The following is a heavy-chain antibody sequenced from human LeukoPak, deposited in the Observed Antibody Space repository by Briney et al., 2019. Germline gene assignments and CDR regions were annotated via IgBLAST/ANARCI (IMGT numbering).Heavy chain of an antibody. CDR3: AKKDGGAFDV. V-gene: IGHV4-59*08. CDR2: LYHSGDT. J-gene: IGHJ3*01. CDR1: GGSISSYY. Sequence: SETLSLTCTVSGGSISSYYWSWIRQPPGRGLEWIGILYHSGDTKYNPSLKSRVSISVDRSKNQFSLNLSSVTAADTAVYYCAKKDGGAFDVWGQGKLV.